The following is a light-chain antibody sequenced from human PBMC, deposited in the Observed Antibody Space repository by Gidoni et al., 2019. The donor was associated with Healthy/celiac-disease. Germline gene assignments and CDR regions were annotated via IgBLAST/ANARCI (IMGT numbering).Light chain of an antibody. CDR1: SSDVGGYNY. Sequence: QPALTQPPSPSGSPGHSVTISCTGTSSDVGGYNYVSWYQQHPGKAPKLMIYEVSKRPSGVPDRFSGSKSGNTASLTVSGLQAEDEADYYCSSYAGSNKRVVFGGGTKLTVL. J-gene: IGLJ2*01. CDR2: EVS. V-gene: IGLV2-8*01. CDR3: SSYAGSNKRVV.